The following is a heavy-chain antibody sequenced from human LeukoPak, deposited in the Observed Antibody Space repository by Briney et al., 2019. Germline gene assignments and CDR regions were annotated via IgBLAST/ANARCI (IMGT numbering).Heavy chain of an antibody. CDR3: ARGPSVAAHLDY. V-gene: IGHV4-4*02. J-gene: IGHJ4*02. CDR2: IYHNGNN. CDR1: GGSISTNNW. D-gene: IGHD5-12*01. Sequence: SGTLSLTCAVSGGSISTNNWWGWARQPPGKGLEWIGEIYHNGNNNHNPSLKSRLTISVDKSKNQFSLNLSSVTAADTAVYYCARGPSVAAHLDYWGQGALVTVTS.